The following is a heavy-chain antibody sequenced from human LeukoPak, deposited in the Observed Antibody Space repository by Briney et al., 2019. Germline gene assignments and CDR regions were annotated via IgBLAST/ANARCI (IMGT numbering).Heavy chain of an antibody. J-gene: IGHJ4*02. V-gene: IGHV3-21*01. CDR2: ISSSSLYI. CDR1: GFTFSSYS. CDR3: ARDSGLSSSYDSSGFYPFGY. Sequence: GGSLRLSCAASGFTFSSYSMNWVRQAPGKGLEWVSSISSSSLYIYYADSVKGRFTISRDNAKDSLYLQMNSLRAEDTAVYYCARDSGLSSSYDSSGFYPFGYWGQGTLVTVSS. D-gene: IGHD3-22*01.